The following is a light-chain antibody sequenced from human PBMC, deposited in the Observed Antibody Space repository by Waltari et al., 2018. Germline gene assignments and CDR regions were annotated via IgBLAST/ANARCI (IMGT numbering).Light chain of an antibody. Sequence: DTQMTQSPFAMSASVGDRVTITCRTSQDISKYLAWFQQKPGKVPKRLIYAASSFQSGVPSRFSGSGSGTEFTLTISSLQPEDFATYYCLQYKGYPYTFGQGTKLEIK. CDR3: LQYKGYPYT. V-gene: IGKV1-17*03. CDR2: AAS. J-gene: IGKJ2*01. CDR1: QDISKY.